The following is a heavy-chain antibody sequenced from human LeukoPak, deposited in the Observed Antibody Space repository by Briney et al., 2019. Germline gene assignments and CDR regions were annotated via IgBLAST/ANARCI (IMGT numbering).Heavy chain of an antibody. CDR2: IHYSGST. CDR1: GGSISSYY. Sequence: SETLSLTCTVSGGSISSYYWSWIRQPPGRGLEWIGSIHYSGSTSYNSSLKSRVTISVDTSKNQFSLKLSSVTPADTAVYYCARQVYSSSWSYYFDYWGQGILVTVSS. V-gene: IGHV4-59*01. J-gene: IGHJ4*02. CDR3: ARQVYSSSWSYYFDY. D-gene: IGHD6-13*01.